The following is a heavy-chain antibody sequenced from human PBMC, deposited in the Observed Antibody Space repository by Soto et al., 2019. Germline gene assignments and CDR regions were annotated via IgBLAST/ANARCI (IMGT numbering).Heavy chain of an antibody. D-gene: IGHD6-19*01. CDR2: INPNNGGT. Sequence: ASVKVSCKASGYTFIGYYMHWVRQAPGQGLEWMGWINPNNGGTNYAQKFQGRVTMTRDTSISTAYMDLSRLRSDDTAVYYCARDRTAVAGYYYYGMAVWGQGTTVTVSS. V-gene: IGHV1-2*02. CDR3: ARDRTAVAGYYYYGMAV. CDR1: GYTFIGYY. J-gene: IGHJ6*02.